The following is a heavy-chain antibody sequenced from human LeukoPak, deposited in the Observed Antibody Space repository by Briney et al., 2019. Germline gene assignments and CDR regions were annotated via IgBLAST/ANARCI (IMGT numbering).Heavy chain of an antibody. J-gene: IGHJ4*02. D-gene: IGHD6-19*01. Sequence: KPSETLSLTCTVSGGSISSYYWSWIRQPPGKGLEWIGYIYYSGSTNYNPSLKSRVTISVDTSKNQFSLKLSSVTAADTAVYYCARELYSSGWGGFDYWGQGTLVTVSS. CDR2: IYYSGST. V-gene: IGHV4-59*01. CDR1: GGSISSYY. CDR3: ARELYSSGWGGFDY.